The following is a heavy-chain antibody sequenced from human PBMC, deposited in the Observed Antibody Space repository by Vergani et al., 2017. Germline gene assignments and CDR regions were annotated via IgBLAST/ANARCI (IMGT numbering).Heavy chain of an antibody. CDR2: INHSGST. D-gene: IGHD2-2*01. CDR3: ARESGIYCSSTSCSAYYYYYMDV. Sequence: QVQLQESGPGLVKPSETLSLTCTVSGGSISSYYWSWIRQPPGKGLEWIGEINHSGSTNYNPSLKSRVTISVDTSKSQFSLKLSSVTAADTAVYYCARESGIYCSSTSCSAYYYYYMDVWGKGTTVTVSS. J-gene: IGHJ6*03. V-gene: IGHV4-59*12. CDR1: GGSISSYY.